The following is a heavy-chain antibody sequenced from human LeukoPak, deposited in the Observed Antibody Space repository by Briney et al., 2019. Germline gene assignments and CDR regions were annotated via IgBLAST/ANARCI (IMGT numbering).Heavy chain of an antibody. D-gene: IGHD3-22*01. Sequence: GASVKVSCKASGYTFTGYYMHWVRQAPGQGLEWMGWINPNSGGTNYAQKFQGRVTMTRDTSISTAYMELSRLRSDDTAVYYCARDVLYYYDSSGYLGFDYWGQGTLVTVSS. CDR2: INPNSGGT. J-gene: IGHJ4*02. CDR3: ARDVLYYYDSSGYLGFDY. V-gene: IGHV1-2*02. CDR1: GYTFTGYY.